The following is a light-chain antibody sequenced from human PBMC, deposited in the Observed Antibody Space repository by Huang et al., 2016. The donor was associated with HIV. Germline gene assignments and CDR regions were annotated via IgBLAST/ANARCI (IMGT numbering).Light chain of an antibody. J-gene: IGKJ4*01. V-gene: IGKV3-11*01. CDR1: QSITNY. Sequence: EIVLTQSPATLSLSPGESATLSCRASQSITNYVAWYQQKPGQAPRLLIYDVSNRATGIPARVSGSGSGTDFTLSISSLEPEDVAVYYCQQRTNWTFGGGTKVEIK. CDR2: DVS. CDR3: QQRTNWT.